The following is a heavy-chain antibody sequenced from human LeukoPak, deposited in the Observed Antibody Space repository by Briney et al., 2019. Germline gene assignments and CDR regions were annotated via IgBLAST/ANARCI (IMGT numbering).Heavy chain of an antibody. CDR3: AKDPNGDYLGAFDS. Sequence: GGSLRLSCAGSGLTFSSYGMTWVRQAPGKGLEWVAAITGNGGDTRYAHSVKGRFTISRDNSKNTLYLQMNSLRAEDTAMYYCAKDPNGDYLGAFDSWGQGTLVTVSS. CDR1: GLTFSSYG. J-gene: IGHJ4*02. V-gene: IGHV3-23*01. D-gene: IGHD4-17*01. CDR2: ITGNGGDT.